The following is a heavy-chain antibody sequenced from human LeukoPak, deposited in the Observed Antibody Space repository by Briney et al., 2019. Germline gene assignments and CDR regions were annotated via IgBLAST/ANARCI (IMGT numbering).Heavy chain of an antibody. Sequence: ASVKVSCKASGYTFTSYSISWVRQAPGQGLEWMGWISAYNGNTNYAQKLQGRVTMTTDTSTSTAYMELRSLRSDDTAVYYCARVETGSSGGYFDYWGQGTLVTVSS. V-gene: IGHV1-18*01. CDR1: GYTFTSYS. CDR3: ARVETGSSGGYFDY. J-gene: IGHJ4*02. D-gene: IGHD6-6*01. CDR2: ISAYNGNT.